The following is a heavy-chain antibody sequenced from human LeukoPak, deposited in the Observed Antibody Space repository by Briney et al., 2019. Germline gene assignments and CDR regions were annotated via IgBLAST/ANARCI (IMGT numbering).Heavy chain of an antibody. D-gene: IGHD1-26*01. CDR2: INPNSGGT. Sequence: GASVKVSCKASGYTFTGYYMHWVRQAPGQGLEWMGWINPNSGGTNYAQKFQGRVTMTRDTSISTAHMELSRLRSDDTAVYYCAIGYGSSAAVFDYWGQGTLVTVSS. CDR3: AIGYGSSAAVFDY. CDR1: GYTFTGYY. J-gene: IGHJ4*02. V-gene: IGHV1-2*02.